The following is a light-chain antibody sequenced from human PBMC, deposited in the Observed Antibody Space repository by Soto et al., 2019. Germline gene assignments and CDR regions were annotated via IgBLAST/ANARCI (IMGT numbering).Light chain of an antibody. CDR2: FPS. CDR3: QQYDKWPRT. CDR1: QSVSTN. J-gene: IGKJ1*01. Sequence: VMTQSPATLSVSPGERAALSCRGSQSVSTNLAWYLPKPGQPPRLLIYFPSTRATAVPARFTAGGSGTEFTLTISSLQSDDLAVYYCQQYDKWPRTFGQGTKVDIK. V-gene: IGKV3-15*01.